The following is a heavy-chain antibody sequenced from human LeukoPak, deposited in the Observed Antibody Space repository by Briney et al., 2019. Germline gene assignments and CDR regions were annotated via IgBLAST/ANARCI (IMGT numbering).Heavy chain of an antibody. CDR3: ATAGFLERYQPNGGFDP. CDR1: GYTLTELS. CDR2: FDPEDGET. D-gene: IGHD3-3*01. Sequence: ASVKVSCKVSGYTLTELSMHWVRQAPGKGLEWMGGFDPEDGETIYAQKFQGRVTMTEDTSTDTAYMELSSLRSEDTAVYYCATAGFLERYQPNGGFDPWGQGTLVTVSS. J-gene: IGHJ5*02. V-gene: IGHV1-24*01.